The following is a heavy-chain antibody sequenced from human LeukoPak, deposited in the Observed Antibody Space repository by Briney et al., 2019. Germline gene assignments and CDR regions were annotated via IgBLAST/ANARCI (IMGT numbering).Heavy chain of an antibody. D-gene: IGHD6-13*01. V-gene: IGHV4-59*01. Sequence: SETLSLTCTVSGGSLGTYSWNWVRQPPGKGLEWIGYIYYSGTTNYNASLKSRVTISVDTSKNQFSLKLSSVTAADTAVYYCARGVYIAAAQYGYWGQGTLVTVSS. CDR3: ARGVYIAAAQYGY. CDR1: GGSLGTYS. J-gene: IGHJ4*02. CDR2: IYYSGTT.